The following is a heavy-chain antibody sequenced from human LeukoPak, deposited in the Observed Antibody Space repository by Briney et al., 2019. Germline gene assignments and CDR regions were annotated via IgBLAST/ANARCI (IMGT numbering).Heavy chain of an antibody. CDR2: ISSSSSYI. CDR3: ARGMRGDWFDP. V-gene: IGHV3-21*01. J-gene: IGHJ5*02. D-gene: IGHD3-16*01. CDR1: GFTFSSYS. Sequence: GGSLRLSCADSGFTFSSYSMNWVRQAPGKGLEWVSSISSSSSYIYYADSVKGRFTISRDNAKNSLYLQMNSLRAEDTAVYYCARGMRGDWFDPWGQGTLVTVSS.